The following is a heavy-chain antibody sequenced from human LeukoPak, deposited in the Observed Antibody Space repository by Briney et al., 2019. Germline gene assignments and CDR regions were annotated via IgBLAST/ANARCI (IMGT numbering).Heavy chain of an antibody. J-gene: IGHJ4*02. V-gene: IGHV4-34*01. CDR3: ARVDPKNYDILTGYVDY. CDR1: GGSFSGYY. D-gene: IGHD3-9*01. CDR2: INHSGST. Sequence: PSETLSLTCAVYGGSFSGYYWSWIRQPPGKGLEWIGEINHSGSTNYNPSLKSRVTISVDTSKNQFSLKLSSVTAADTAVYYCARVDPKNYDILTGYVDYWGQGTLVTVSS.